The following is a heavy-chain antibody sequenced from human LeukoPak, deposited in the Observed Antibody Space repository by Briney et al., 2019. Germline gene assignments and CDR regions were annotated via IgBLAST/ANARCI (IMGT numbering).Heavy chain of an antibody. D-gene: IGHD2-15*01. CDR2: ISGSGGST. Sequence: GGSLRLSCAASGFTFSSYAMSWVRQAPGKGLEWVSAISGSGGSTYYADSVKGRFTISRDNSKNTLYLQMNSLRAEDTAVYYCAKFHRIVVVVAATFDYWGQGTLVTVSS. V-gene: IGHV3-23*01. CDR1: GFTFSSYA. CDR3: AKFHRIVVVVAATFDY. J-gene: IGHJ4*02.